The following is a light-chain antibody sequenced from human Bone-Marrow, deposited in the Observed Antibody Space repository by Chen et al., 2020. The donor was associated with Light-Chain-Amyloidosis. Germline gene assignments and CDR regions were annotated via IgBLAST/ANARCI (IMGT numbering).Light chain of an antibody. CDR2: RDT. CDR1: DLPTKY. V-gene: IGLV3-25*03. J-gene: IGLJ2*01. CDR3: QSADSSGTNEVI. Sequence: SYELTQPPSVSVSPGQTARITCSGDDLPTKYAYWYQQKPGQAPVLVIHRDTERPSGISERFSGSSSGTTATLTISGVQAKDEADYHCQSADSSGTNEVIFGGGTKLTVL.